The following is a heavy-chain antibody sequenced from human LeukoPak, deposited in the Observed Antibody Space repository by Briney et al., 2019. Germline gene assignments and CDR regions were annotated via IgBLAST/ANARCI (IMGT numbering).Heavy chain of an antibody. CDR3: AREGYDYGDSIDY. Sequence: ASVKVSCKASGYTFTSYAMQWVRQAPGQRLEWMGWINAGNGNTKYSQKFQGRVTITRDTSASTAYMELSSLRSEDTAVYYCAREGYDYGDSIDYWGQGTLVTVSS. CDR1: GYTFTSYA. D-gene: IGHD4-17*01. V-gene: IGHV1-3*01. CDR2: INAGNGNT. J-gene: IGHJ4*02.